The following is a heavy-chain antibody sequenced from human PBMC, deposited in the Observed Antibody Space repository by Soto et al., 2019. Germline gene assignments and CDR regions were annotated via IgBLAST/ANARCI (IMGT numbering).Heavy chain of an antibody. V-gene: IGHV1-18*04. D-gene: IGHD3-3*01. CDR3: ARVELRRIVGVVISYYYYYGMDV. CDR2: FSAYNGNT. Sequence: GXSVTVCCHASGYPVTSYCISWVRLPPGQGLEWMGWFSAYNGNTNYAQKLQGRVTMTTDTSTSTAYMELRSLRSDDTALYYCARVELRRIVGVVISYYYYYGMDVSGQGTTVTVPS. CDR1: GYPVTSYC. J-gene: IGHJ6*02.